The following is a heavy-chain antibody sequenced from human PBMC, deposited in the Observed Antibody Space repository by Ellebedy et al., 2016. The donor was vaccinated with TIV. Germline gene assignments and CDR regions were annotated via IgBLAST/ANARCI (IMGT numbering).Heavy chain of an antibody. J-gene: IGHJ4*02. V-gene: IGHV1-18*04. CDR1: GYTFTRYY. Sequence: ASVKVSCKASGYTFTRYYLHWVRQAPGQGLEWMGWISAYTGETDYAQNVQGRVTMTTEKSTSTAYMELRSLRFDDTAVYYCARDMVQGMVARYLWFDYWGQGTLVTVSS. CDR3: ARDMVQGMVARYLWFDY. CDR2: ISAYTGET. D-gene: IGHD3-10*01.